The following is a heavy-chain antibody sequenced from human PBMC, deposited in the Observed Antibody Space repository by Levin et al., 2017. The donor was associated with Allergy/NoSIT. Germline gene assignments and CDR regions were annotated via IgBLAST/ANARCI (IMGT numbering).Heavy chain of an antibody. V-gene: IGHV3-23*01. CDR2: ITGTGGDA. CDR3: AKREGSAWYMSHIDY. J-gene: IGHJ4*02. D-gene: IGHD6-19*01. CDR1: GFTFNSYA. Sequence: GGSLRLSCAASGFTFNSYAMSWVRQAPGKGLERVAAITGTGGDAYYADSVKGRFTISRDNSKNTLYLHMDSLRAEDTGVYYCAKREGSAWYMSHIDYWGQGTQVTVSP.